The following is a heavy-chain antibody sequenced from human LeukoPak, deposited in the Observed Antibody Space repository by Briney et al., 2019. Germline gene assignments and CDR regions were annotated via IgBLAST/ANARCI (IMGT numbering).Heavy chain of an antibody. CDR3: ARASEYDFWSGYYFAGFDY. J-gene: IGHJ4*02. V-gene: IGHV1-18*01. D-gene: IGHD3-3*01. CDR2: ISAYNGNT. Sequence: ASVKVSCKASGYTFTNYGISWVRQAPGQGLEWMGWISAYNGNTNYAQKLQGRVTMTTDTSTSTAYMELRSLRSDDTAVYYCARASEYDFWSGYYFAGFDYWGQGTLVTVSS. CDR1: GYTFTNYG.